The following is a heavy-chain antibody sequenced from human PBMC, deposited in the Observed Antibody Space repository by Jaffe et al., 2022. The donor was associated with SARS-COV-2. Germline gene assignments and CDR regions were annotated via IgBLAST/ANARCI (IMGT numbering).Heavy chain of an antibody. D-gene: IGHD6-19*01. CDR1: GFTFSSYA. Sequence: EVQLLESGGGLVQPGGSLRLSCAASGFTFSSYAMSWVRQAPGKGLEWVSAISGSGGSTYYADSVKGRFTISRDNSKNTLYLQMNSLRAEDTAVYYCVAGYSSGWYGGVDYWGQGTLVTVSS. J-gene: IGHJ4*02. CDR3: VAGYSSGWYGGVDY. CDR2: ISGSGGST. V-gene: IGHV3-23*01.